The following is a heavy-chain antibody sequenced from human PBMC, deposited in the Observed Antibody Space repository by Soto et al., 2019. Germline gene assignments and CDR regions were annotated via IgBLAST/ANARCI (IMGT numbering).Heavy chain of an antibody. Sequence: PGGSLRLSCAASGCTFISYAMNWVRQAPGKGLEWVSAISGSGGSTYYADSVKGRFTISRDNSKNTLYLQMNSLRAEDTAVYYCAKEESYYYYYGMDVWGQGTTVTVSS. CDR2: ISGSGGST. J-gene: IGHJ6*02. V-gene: IGHV3-23*01. CDR1: GCTFISYA. D-gene: IGHD3-10*01. CDR3: AKEESYYYYYGMDV.